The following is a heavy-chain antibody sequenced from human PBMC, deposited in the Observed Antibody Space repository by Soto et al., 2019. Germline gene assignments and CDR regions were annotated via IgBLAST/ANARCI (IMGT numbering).Heavy chain of an antibody. Sequence: QVQLQQWGAGLLKPSETLSLTCAVYVGSFRGYYWSWIRQPPGKGLEWIGEINHSGRANYNPSLKSRVTNSVDTSKNQFSLTLSSVTAADTAVYYCARGYCSGGSCYSPQGNWFDPWGQGTPVTVSS. J-gene: IGHJ5*02. V-gene: IGHV4-34*01. CDR3: ARGYCSGGSCYSPQGNWFDP. D-gene: IGHD2-15*01. CDR1: VGSFRGYY. CDR2: INHSGRA.